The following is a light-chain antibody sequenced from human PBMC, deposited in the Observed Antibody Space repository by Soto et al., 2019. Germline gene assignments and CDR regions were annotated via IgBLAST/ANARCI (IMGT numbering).Light chain of an antibody. CDR1: NSNIGNNY. CDR3: AAWDDSLSAWV. CDR2: SNN. V-gene: IGLV1-47*02. J-gene: IGLJ3*02. Sequence: QSVLTQPPSVSAAPGQKVTISCSGANSNIGNNYVSWYQQFPGTAPKLLIYSNNQRPSGVPDRFSGSKSGTSASLAISGLRSEDEADYYCAAWDDSLSAWVFGGGTKVTVL.